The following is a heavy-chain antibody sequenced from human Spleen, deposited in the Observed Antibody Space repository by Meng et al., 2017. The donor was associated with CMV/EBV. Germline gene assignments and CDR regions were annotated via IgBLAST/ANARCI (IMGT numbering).Heavy chain of an antibody. Sequence: GESLKISCAASGFKFDDYAMHWVRQAPGKGLEWVAVISYDGSNKYYADSVKGRFTISRDNSKNTLYLQMNSLRAEDTAVYYCARASMDCSSTSCPTPDYYYYYGMDVWGQGTTVTVSS. J-gene: IGHJ6*02. CDR1: GFKFDDYA. V-gene: IGHV3-30*04. CDR3: ARASMDCSSTSCPTPDYYYYYGMDV. CDR2: ISYDGSNK. D-gene: IGHD2-2*01.